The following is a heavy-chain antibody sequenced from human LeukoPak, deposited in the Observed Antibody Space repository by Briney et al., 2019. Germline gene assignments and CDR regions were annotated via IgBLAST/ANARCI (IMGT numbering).Heavy chain of an antibody. V-gene: IGHV4-59*01. CDR3: ARALYDSNYYYGMDV. CDR2: IYYSGST. D-gene: IGHD3-22*01. Sequence: SETLSLTCTVSGGSISSYYWSWIRQPPGKGLECFGYIYYSGSTNYNPSLKSRVNISVDTSKNQFSLKLSSVTAAGTAVYYCARALYDSNYYYGMDVWGQGTTVTVSS. J-gene: IGHJ6*02. CDR1: GGSISSYY.